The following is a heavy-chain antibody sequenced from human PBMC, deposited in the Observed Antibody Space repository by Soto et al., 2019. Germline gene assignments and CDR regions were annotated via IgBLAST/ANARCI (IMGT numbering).Heavy chain of an antibody. CDR3: ITAQGPLGY. J-gene: IGHJ4*02. CDR1: GFTFSGSA. CDR2: IRSKANSYAT. Sequence: GGSLRLSCAASGFTFSGSAMHWVRQASGKGLEWVDRIRSKANSYATAYAASVKGRFTISRDDSKNTAYLQMNSLKTEDTAVYYCITAQGPLGYWGQGTLVTVSS. V-gene: IGHV3-73*01.